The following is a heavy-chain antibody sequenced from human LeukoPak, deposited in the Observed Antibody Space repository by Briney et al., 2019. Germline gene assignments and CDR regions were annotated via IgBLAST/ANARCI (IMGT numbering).Heavy chain of an antibody. CDR1: GGSISSSPYY. Sequence: SETLSLTCTVSGGSISSSPYYWVWIRQPPGTGLEWIGSIFYGGNTYYNPSLLSRVAASVDASKNQFSLRLSSVTAADTAVYYCARHFSVGSSQNRYFDLWGRGTLVTVSS. J-gene: IGHJ2*01. CDR3: ARHFSVGSSQNRYFDL. D-gene: IGHD6-13*01. V-gene: IGHV4-39*01. CDR2: IFYGGNT.